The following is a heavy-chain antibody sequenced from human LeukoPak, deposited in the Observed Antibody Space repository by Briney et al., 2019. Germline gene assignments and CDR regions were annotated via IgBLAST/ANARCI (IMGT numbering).Heavy chain of an antibody. Sequence: ASVKVSCKASGYTFTSYGISWVRQAPGQGLEWMGWISAYNGNTNYAQKLQGRVTMTTDTSTSTAYMELRSLRSDDTAVYYCARGEPHSYGFEEPSARFDYWGQGTLVTVSS. V-gene: IGHV1-18*01. CDR3: ARGEPHSYGFEEPSARFDY. J-gene: IGHJ4*02. CDR2: ISAYNGNT. D-gene: IGHD5-18*01. CDR1: GYTFTSYG.